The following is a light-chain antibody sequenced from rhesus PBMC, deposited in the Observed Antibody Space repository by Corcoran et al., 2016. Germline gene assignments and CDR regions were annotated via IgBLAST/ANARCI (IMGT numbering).Light chain of an antibody. CDR2: EAS. Sequence: DIQMTQSPSSLSASVGDTVTITCRASQSINSWLAWYQQSPGKAPKLLIYEASTLESGVASRFSGGGSGTDFTLTISSLQSEDFATYYGQQYNSSPLTFGGGTKV. J-gene: IGKJ4*01. V-gene: IGKV1-22*01. CDR1: QSINSW. CDR3: QQYNSSPLT.